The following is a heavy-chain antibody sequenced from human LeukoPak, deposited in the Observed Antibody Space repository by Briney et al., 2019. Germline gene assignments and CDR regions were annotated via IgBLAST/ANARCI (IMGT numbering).Heavy chain of an antibody. D-gene: IGHD1-26*01. CDR1: GYTFTAYY. Sequence: ASVKVSCKATGYTFTAYYMHWVRQAPGQGLEWMGLINPSGSDTVYAQKFQGRVTMTRDMSTSTDYMELSSLRFDDTAVYYCARDNSVGDTAWWFDPWGQGTLVTVSS. CDR2: INPSGSDT. CDR3: ARDNSVGDTAWWFDP. V-gene: IGHV1-46*01. J-gene: IGHJ5*02.